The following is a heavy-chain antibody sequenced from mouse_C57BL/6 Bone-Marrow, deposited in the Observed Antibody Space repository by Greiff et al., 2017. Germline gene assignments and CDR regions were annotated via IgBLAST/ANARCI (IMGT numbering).Heavy chain of an antibody. J-gene: IGHJ4*01. CDR2: INPGSGGT. CDR3: ARRGTYYSNYGFYYAMDY. D-gene: IGHD2-5*01. V-gene: IGHV1-54*01. CDR1: GYAFTNYL. Sequence: VKLQESGAELVRPGTSVKVSCKASGYAFTNYLIEWVKQRPGQGLEWIGVINPGSGGTNYNEKFKGKATLTADKSSSTAYMQLSSLTSEESAVYFCARRGTYYSNYGFYYAMDYWGQGTSVTVSS.